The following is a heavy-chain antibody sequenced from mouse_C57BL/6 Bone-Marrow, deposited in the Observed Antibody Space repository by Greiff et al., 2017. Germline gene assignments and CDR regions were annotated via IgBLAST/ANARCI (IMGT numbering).Heavy chain of an antibody. CDR1: GFTFSSYG. CDR3: ARRGRFITTVVDYFDD. D-gene: IGHD1-1*01. V-gene: IGHV5-6*01. J-gene: IGHJ2*01. Sequence: EVQGVESGGDLVKPGGSLKLSCAASGFTFSSYGMSWVRQTPDKRLEWVATISSGGSYTYYPDSVKGRFTISRDNAKNTLYLQMSSLKSEDTAMYYCARRGRFITTVVDYFDDWGQGTTLTVSS. CDR2: ISSGGSYT.